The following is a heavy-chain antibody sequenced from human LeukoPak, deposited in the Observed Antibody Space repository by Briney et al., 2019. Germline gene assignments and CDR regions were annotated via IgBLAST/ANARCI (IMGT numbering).Heavy chain of an antibody. CDR1: GFTFSSYS. J-gene: IGHJ4*02. CDR3: AREPGKGYCTKGVCPGGDY. Sequence: GGSLSLSCAASGFTFSSYSMNWVRQAPGKGLEWVSSIISSSSYIYYADSVKGRFTISRDNAKNSLYLQMNSLRGEDTAVYYCAREPGKGYCTKGVCPGGDYWGQGTLVTVSS. CDR2: IISSSSYI. D-gene: IGHD2-8*01. V-gene: IGHV3-21*01.